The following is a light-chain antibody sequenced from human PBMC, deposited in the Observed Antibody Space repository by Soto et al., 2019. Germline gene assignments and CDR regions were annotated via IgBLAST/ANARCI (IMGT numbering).Light chain of an antibody. CDR1: QSVSRY. CDR2: DAS. CDR3: QQRSNWPIT. V-gene: IGKV3-11*01. J-gene: IGKJ5*01. Sequence: EIVLTQSPATLSLSPGERATLSCRASQSVSRYLAWYQQKPGQAPRLLIYDASNRATGIPARFSGSGSGTDFTLTISSLEPEDFAVYYCQQRSNWPITFGQGTQLEIK.